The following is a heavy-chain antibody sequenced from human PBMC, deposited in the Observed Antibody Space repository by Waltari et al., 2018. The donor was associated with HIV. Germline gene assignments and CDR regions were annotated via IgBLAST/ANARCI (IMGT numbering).Heavy chain of an antibody. V-gene: IGHV3-7*01. CDR1: GFTCGSYW. D-gene: IGHD1-1*01. CDR2: RKQDGSEK. J-gene: IGHJ3*02. CDR3: ARDNWNDGLDI. Sequence: EVQLVESGGGLVQPGGSLRLAWDASGFTCGSYWMSWVRQAPGKGLEWVANRKQDGSEKYYVDSVKGRFTISRDNAKNSLYLQMNSLRAEDTAVYYCARDNWNDGLDIWGQGTMVTVSS.